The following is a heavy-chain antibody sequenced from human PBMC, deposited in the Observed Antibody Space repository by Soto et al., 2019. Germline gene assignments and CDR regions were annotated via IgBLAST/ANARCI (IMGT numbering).Heavy chain of an antibody. CDR1: GGTFSSYV. CDR2: IIPIFGTA. J-gene: IGHJ6*02. D-gene: IGHD2-2*01. CDR3: ASPGRPMRGVPAAQHYYYYGMDV. V-gene: IGHV1-69*13. Sequence: ASVKVSCKASGGTFSSYVISWVRQAPGQGLEWMGGIIPIFGTANYAQKFQGRVTITADESTNTAYMELSSLRSEDTAVYYCASPGRPMRGVPAAQHYYYYGMDVWGQGTTVTVSS.